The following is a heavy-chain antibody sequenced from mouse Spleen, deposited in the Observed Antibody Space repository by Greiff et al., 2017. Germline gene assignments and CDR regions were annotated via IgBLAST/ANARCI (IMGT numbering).Heavy chain of an antibody. J-gene: IGHJ1*03. CDR1: GYSITSGYD. CDR3: ARDQAYYSNYWYFDV. D-gene: IGHD2-5*01. CDR2: ISYSGST. V-gene: IGHV3-1*01. Sequence: EVKLMESGPGMVKPSQSLSLTCTVTGYSITSGYDWHWIRHFPGNKLEWMGYISYSGSTNYNPSLKSRISITHDTSKNHFFLKLNSVTTEDTATYYCARDQAYYSNYWYFDVWGTGTTVTVSS.